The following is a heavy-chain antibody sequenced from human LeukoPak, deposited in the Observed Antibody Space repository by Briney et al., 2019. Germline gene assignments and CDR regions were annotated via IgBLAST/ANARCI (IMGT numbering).Heavy chain of an antibody. J-gene: IGHJ4*02. CDR2: ISDSGGST. CDR1: VFTFSRYG. CDR3: AKDYLAVAGIAWGGY. Sequence: PGGSLRLSCAASVFTFSRYGMSWVRQAPGKGREWVSAISDSGGSTYYADSVKGRFTISRDNSKNTLYLQMNSLRAEDTAVYSCAKDYLAVAGIAWGGYWGQGTLVTVSS. D-gene: IGHD6-19*01. V-gene: IGHV3-23*01.